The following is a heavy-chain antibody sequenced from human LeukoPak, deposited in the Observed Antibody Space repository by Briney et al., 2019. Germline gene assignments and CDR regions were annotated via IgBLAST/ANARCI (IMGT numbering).Heavy chain of an antibody. J-gene: IGHJ4*02. CDR1: GYSFTSYW. V-gene: IGHV5-51*01. D-gene: IGHD6-6*01. CDR2: IYPGDSDT. Sequence: GESLKISCKASGYSFTSYWIGWVRQMPGKGLEWMGIIYPGDSDTRYSPSFQGQVTISADKSTSTAYLQWSSLKASDTAMYFCARHRSSSDLFDYWGQGTLVTVSS. CDR3: ARHRSSSDLFDY.